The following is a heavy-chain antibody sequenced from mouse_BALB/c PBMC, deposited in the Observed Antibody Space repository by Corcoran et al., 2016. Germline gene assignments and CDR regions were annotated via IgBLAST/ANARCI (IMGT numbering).Heavy chain of an antibody. Sequence: EVQLQQSWAELVKPGSSVKLSWTASGFNIKDTYMHWVKQRPEQGLEWIGRIDPANGNTKYDPKFQGKATITADTSSNTAYLQLSSLTSEDTAVYYCAITTVVAWYVDGWGAGTTVTVSS. CDR2: IDPANGNT. D-gene: IGHD1-1*01. CDR1: GFNIKDTY. CDR3: AITTVVAWYVDG. J-gene: IGHJ1*01. V-gene: IGHV14-3*02.